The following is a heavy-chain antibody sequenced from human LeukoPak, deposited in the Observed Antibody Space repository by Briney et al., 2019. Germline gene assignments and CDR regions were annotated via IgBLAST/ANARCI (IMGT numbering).Heavy chain of an antibody. CDR2: MNPNSGNT. Sequence: ASVTVSCKASGYTFTSYDINWVRQATGQGLEWMGWMNPNSGNTGYAQKFQGRVTMTRNTSISTAYMELSSLRSEDTAVYYCARGKYYYGSGSYAFDIWGQGTMVTVSS. CDR1: GYTFTSYD. J-gene: IGHJ3*02. CDR3: ARGKYYYGSGSYAFDI. D-gene: IGHD3-10*01. V-gene: IGHV1-8*01.